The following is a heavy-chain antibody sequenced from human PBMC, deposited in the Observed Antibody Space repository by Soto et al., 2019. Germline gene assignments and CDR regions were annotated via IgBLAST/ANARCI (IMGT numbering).Heavy chain of an antibody. CDR3: AKPHVTYFYYGVDV. J-gene: IGHJ6*02. V-gene: IGHV3-23*01. CDR1: GFTFSSYG. D-gene: IGHD3-10*01. Sequence: GGSLRLSCAASGFTFSSYGMNWVRQAPGKGLEWVSGISDSGDTTYYADSVKGRFTISRDNSKNTLYLQMSSLRAEDTALYYCAKPHVTYFYYGVDVWGHGTTVTV. CDR2: ISDSGDTT.